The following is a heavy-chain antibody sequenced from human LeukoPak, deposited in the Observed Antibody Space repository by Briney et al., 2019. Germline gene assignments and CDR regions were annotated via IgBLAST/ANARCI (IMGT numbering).Heavy chain of an antibody. Sequence: MPSETLSLTCAVYGGSFSGYYWSWIRQPPGKGLEWLGEINHSGSTNYNPSLKSRVTISVDTSKNQFSLKLSSVTAADTAVYYCARGEYSSGWYRNLYYYYGMDVWGQGTTVTVSS. V-gene: IGHV4-34*01. CDR3: ARGEYSSGWYRNLYYYYGMDV. CDR1: GGSFSGYY. D-gene: IGHD6-19*01. J-gene: IGHJ6*02. CDR2: INHSGST.